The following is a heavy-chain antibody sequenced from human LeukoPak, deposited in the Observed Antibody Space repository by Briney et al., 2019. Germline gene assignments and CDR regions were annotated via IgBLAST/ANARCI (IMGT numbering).Heavy chain of an antibody. D-gene: IGHD3-22*01. CDR1: GFTFTNAW. V-gene: IGHV3-15*01. J-gene: IGHJ4*02. Sequence: GGSLRLSCAASGFTFTNAWMSWVRQAPGRGREWVGRIKSKFDGGTTDYAATVKGRFTISRDDSKNTLYLQMNTLRTEDTAVYHCTTDGFYFYSSGYSPFGLWGQGTLVSVSS. CDR2: IKSKFDGGTT. CDR3: TTDGFYFYSSGYSPFGL.